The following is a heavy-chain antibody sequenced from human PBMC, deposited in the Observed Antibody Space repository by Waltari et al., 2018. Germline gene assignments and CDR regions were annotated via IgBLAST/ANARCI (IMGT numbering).Heavy chain of an antibody. CDR2: IYYSGST. V-gene: IGHV4-39*01. CDR1: GGSISSSSYY. Sequence: QLQLQESGPGLVKPSETLSLTCTVSGGSISSSSYYWGWIRQPPGKGLEWIGSIYYSGSTYYNPSLKSRVTISVDTSKNQFSLKLSSVTAADTAVYYCARRGIAAAGINYYYYYMDVWGKGTTVIVSS. D-gene: IGHD6-13*01. J-gene: IGHJ6*03. CDR3: ARRGIAAAGINYYYYYMDV.